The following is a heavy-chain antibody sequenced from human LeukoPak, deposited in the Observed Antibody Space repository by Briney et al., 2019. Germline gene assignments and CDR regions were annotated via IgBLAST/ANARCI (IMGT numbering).Heavy chain of an antibody. Sequence: SETLSLTCAVYGASFSGYYWGWIRQPPGEGLEWIGEINHSGSTNYNPSLKSRVTISVDTSKNQFSLKLSSVTAADTAVYYCARSAYYYVHFDNWGQRALVTVSS. V-gene: IGHV4-34*01. J-gene: IGHJ4*02. D-gene: IGHD3-22*01. CDR2: INHSGST. CDR1: GASFSGYY. CDR3: ARSAYYYVHFDN.